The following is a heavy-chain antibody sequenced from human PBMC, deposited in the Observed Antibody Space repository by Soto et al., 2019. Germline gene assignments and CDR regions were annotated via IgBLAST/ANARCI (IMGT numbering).Heavy chain of an antibody. CDR2: ISTSGTT. CDR3: AREAGPDRWFDP. J-gene: IGHJ5*02. V-gene: IGHV4-4*07. CDR1: GASISSYF. D-gene: IGHD6-19*01. Sequence: QVQLQESGPGLVEPSETLSLTCTVSGASISSYFWTWIRQPAGKGLDWIGRISTSGTTIYNPSLKSRVTMSVDTSKNHFSLNLSSVTAADTAVYYCAREAGPDRWFDPWGQGTLVTVSS.